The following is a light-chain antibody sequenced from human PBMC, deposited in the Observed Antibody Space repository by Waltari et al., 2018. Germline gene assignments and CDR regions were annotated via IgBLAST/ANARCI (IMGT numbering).Light chain of an antibody. CDR2: RAS. CDR3: QQYGSSPPFT. CDR1: QSVSSRY. J-gene: IGKJ3*01. Sequence: EIVLTQSPDILSLSPGERATLSCRASQSVSSRYLAWYQQKPGQAPRLLIYRASSRATGVPDRFSGSGYGTDFTLTISRLEPEDFAAYYCQQYGSSPPFTFGPGTKVDIK. V-gene: IGKV3-20*01.